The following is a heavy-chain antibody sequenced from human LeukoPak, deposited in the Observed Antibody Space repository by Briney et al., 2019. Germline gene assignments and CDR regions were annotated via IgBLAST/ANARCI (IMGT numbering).Heavy chain of an antibody. J-gene: IGHJ5*02. CDR2: AYYSGST. D-gene: IGHD2-2*02. V-gene: IGHV4-39*01. Sequence: KPSETLSLTCTVSGGFSTPTYYWAWIRQPPGKGLEWIGSAYYSGSTYYNPSLKSRVTISVDTSKNQFSLKLSSVTAADTAVYYCAAPARGYCSSTSCYTWFDPWGQGTLVTVSS. CDR3: AAPARGYCSSTSCYTWFDP. CDR1: GGFSTPTYY.